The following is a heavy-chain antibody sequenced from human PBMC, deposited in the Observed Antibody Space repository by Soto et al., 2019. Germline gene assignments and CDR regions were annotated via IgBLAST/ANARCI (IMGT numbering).Heavy chain of an antibody. CDR3: AREDIDESFFDY. CDR2: IYNSGST. J-gene: IGHJ4*02. V-gene: IGHV4-59*12. CDR1: GGSISSYY. Sequence: SETLSLTCTVSGGSISSYYWSWIRQPPGKGLEWIGYIYNSGSTNHNPSLKSRATMSVDMSENQFSLTLTSVTVADTAVYYCAREDIDESFFDYWGQGVPVTVSS.